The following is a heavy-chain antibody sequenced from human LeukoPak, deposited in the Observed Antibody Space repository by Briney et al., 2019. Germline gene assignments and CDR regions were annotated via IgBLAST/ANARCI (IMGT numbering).Heavy chain of an antibody. J-gene: IGHJ4*02. V-gene: IGHV1-69*04. CDR2: IIPILGIA. D-gene: IGHD5-12*01. CDR1: GGTFSSYA. Sequence: GSSVKVSCKASGGTFSSYAISWVRQAPGQGLEWMGRIIPILGIANYAQKFQGRVTITADKSTSTAYMELSSLRSEDTAVYYCARTPNRVYGAYDYHPYSFDYWGQETLVTVSP. CDR3: ARTPNRVYGAYDYHPYSFDY.